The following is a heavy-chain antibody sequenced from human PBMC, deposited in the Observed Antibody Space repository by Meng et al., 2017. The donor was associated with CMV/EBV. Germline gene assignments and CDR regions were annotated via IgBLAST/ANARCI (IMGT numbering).Heavy chain of an antibody. V-gene: IGHV3-30-3*01. CDR1: GFTFSSYA. D-gene: IGHD6-19*01. CDR2: ISYDGSNK. J-gene: IGHJ4*02. CDR3: ARGVAVAGILEGDY. Sequence: VGVGGAGGGLVQPGRSLGPSCAASGFTFSSYAMHWVRQAPGKGLEWVAVISYDGSNKYYADSVKGRFTISRDNSKNTLYLQMNSLRAEVTAVYYCARGVAVAGILEGDYRGQGTLVTVSS.